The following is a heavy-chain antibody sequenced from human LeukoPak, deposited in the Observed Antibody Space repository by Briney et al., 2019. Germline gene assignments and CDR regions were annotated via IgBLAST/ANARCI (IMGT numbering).Heavy chain of an antibody. CDR2: ISSSSSYI. D-gene: IGHD6-6*01. CDR3: ARASSIGAFDI. CDR1: GFTFRSYS. V-gene: IGHV3-21*01. Sequence: GGPLRLSCAASGFTFRSYSMNWVRRAPGKGLEWVSSISSSSSYIYYADSVKGRFTISRDNAKNSLYLQMNSLRAEDTAVYYCARASSIGAFDIWGQGTMVTVSS. J-gene: IGHJ3*02.